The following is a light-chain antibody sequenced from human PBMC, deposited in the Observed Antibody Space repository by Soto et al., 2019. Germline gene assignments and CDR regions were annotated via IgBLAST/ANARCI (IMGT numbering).Light chain of an antibody. Sequence: EIVLTQSPGTLSLSPGERATLSCRASQSVSSSYLAWYQQKPGQAPRLLIYGASSRATGIPDRFSGSESGSDFTLTINRLEPEDFALYYCQQYASSPWAFGQGAKVEIK. CDR2: GAS. CDR1: QSVSSSY. J-gene: IGKJ1*01. V-gene: IGKV3-20*01. CDR3: QQYASSPWA.